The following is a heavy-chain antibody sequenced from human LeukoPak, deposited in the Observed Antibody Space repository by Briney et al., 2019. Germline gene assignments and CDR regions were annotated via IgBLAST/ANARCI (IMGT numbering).Heavy chain of an antibody. J-gene: IGHJ4*02. Sequence: GGTLRLSCAASGFTFSSYGMSWVRQAPGKGLEWVSAISGSGGSTYYADSVKGRFTISRDNSKNTLYLQMNSLRAEDTAVYYYAKDKVDFGYCSSTSCYGFDYWGQGTLVTVSS. CDR1: GFTFSSYG. CDR3: AKDKVDFGYCSSTSCYGFDY. D-gene: IGHD2-2*03. CDR2: ISGSGGST. V-gene: IGHV3-23*01.